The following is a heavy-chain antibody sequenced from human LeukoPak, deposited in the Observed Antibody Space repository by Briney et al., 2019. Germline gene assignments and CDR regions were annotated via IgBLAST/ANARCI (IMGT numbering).Heavy chain of an antibody. CDR1: GITLSNYG. D-gene: IGHD3/OR15-3a*01. Sequence: GGSLRLSCAVSGITLSNYGMSWVRQAPGKGLEWVAGISGSGGSTNYADSVKGRFTISRDNPKNTLYLQMNSLRAEDTAFYFCAKRGVVIRVILVGFHKEAYYFESWGQGALVTVSS. V-gene: IGHV3-23*01. J-gene: IGHJ4*02. CDR2: ISGSGGST. CDR3: AKRGVVIRVILVGFHKEAYYFES.